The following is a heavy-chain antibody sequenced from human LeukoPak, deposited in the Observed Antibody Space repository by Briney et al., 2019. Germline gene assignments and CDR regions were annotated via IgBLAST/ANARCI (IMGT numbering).Heavy chain of an antibody. Sequence: SVKVSSKASGGTFSSYAISWVRQAPGQGLEWMGRIIPILGIANYAQKFQGRVTITADKSTSTAYMELSSLRSEDTAVYYCARGVGARPYDAFDIWGQGTMVTVSS. V-gene: IGHV1-69*04. CDR3: ARGVGARPYDAFDI. D-gene: IGHD1-26*01. J-gene: IGHJ3*02. CDR1: GGTFSSYA. CDR2: IIPILGIA.